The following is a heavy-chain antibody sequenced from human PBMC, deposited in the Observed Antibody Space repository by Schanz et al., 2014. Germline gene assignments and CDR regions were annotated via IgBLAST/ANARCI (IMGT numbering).Heavy chain of an antibody. J-gene: IGHJ3*02. D-gene: IGHD2-8*01. CDR2: IDGEGSDT. CDR1: GFTFRNNW. Sequence: LLVESGGGLVQPGGSLRLSCAASGFTFRNNWMHWFRQGPGKGLSWVARIDGEGSDTRYAESVKGRFTISRDNARNTVSLQMNSLRADDTAVYYCARDMLRRYGALEIWGRGTMVTVSS. V-gene: IGHV3-74*01. CDR3: ARDMLRRYGALEI.